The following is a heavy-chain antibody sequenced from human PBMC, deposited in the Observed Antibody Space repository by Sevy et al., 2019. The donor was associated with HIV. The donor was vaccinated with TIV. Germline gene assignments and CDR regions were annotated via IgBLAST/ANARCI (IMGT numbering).Heavy chain of an antibody. CDR1: GLTFGTYT. J-gene: IGHJ6*04. CDR3: AKGXXXFXXXXX. Sequence: GGSLRLSCAASGLTFGTYTMNWVRQAPGKGLDWVSAISGSAGTTYYADSVQGRFTISRDNSKNRVYLQMNSLRVEDTAKYYXAKGXXXFXXXXXWGXGTTVTVSS. CDR2: ISGSAGTT. V-gene: IGHV3-23*01.